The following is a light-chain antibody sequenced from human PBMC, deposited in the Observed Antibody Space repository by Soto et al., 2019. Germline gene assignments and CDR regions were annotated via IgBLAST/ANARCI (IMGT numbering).Light chain of an antibody. CDR2: DVS. CDR3: SSYTTPSPLVL. CDR1: SSDLGGYNY. Sequence: QSALTQPASVSGSPGQSITISCTGTSSDLGGYNYVSWYQHHPGKAPKLMIYDVSDRPSGVSTRFSGSKSGNTASLTISGLQAEDEADYYCSSYTTPSPLVLFGGGTKLTAL. V-gene: IGLV2-14*03. J-gene: IGLJ2*01.